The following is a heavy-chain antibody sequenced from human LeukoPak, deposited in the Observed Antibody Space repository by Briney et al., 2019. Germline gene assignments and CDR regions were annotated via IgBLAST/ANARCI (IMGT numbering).Heavy chain of an antibody. J-gene: IGHJ4*02. CDR1: GYSFTRYD. Sequence: ASVKVSLKASGYSFTRYDINWGGQATGQGLEWVGSMNPNSGNTDYAQKLQGRITMTRSTSISTAYMELSSLRSEDTAVYYCARGDYWGQGTLVTVSS. CDR3: ARGDY. V-gene: IGHV1-8*01. CDR2: MNPNSGNT.